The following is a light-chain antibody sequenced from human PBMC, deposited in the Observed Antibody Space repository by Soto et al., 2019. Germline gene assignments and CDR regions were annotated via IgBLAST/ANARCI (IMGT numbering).Light chain of an antibody. CDR1: QSVSSY. Sequence: EIVLTQSPATLSLSPGQRATLSCRASQSVSSYLAWYQQKPGQAPRLLIYDASNGATGIPARFSGSGSGPDFPLTISSLEPEEFAVYYCQQRSNWTFGQGTKVQI. CDR2: DAS. V-gene: IGKV3-11*01. J-gene: IGKJ1*01. CDR3: QQRSNWT.